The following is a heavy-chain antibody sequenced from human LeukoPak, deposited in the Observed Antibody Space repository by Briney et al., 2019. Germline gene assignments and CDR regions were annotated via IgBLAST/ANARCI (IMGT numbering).Heavy chain of an antibody. J-gene: IGHJ4*02. CDR3: ATEYYGSYNF. D-gene: IGHD1-26*01. Sequence: NAGRSLRLSCAASGFTFSDAWMSWVRQAPGKGLEWVGHIKSKTVGGTTDYAAPVKDRFTISRDDSKNTLYLEMNSLQTEDTAVYYCATEYYGSYNFWGQGALVTVSS. V-gene: IGHV3-15*01. CDR1: GFTFSDAW. CDR2: IKSKTVGGTT.